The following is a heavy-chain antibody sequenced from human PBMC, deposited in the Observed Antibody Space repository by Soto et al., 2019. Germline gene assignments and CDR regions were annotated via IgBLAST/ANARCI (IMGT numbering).Heavy chain of an antibody. D-gene: IGHD3-10*01. CDR1: GFTFSSYG. CDR2: ISYDGSNK. Sequence: PGGSLRLSCAASGFTFSSYGMHWVRQAPGKGLEWVEVISYDGSNKYYADSVKGRFTISRDNSKNTLYLQMNSLRAEDTAVYYCAKGSYGSGSLYYFDYWGQGT. CDR3: AKGSYGSGSLYYFDY. V-gene: IGHV3-30*18. J-gene: IGHJ4*02.